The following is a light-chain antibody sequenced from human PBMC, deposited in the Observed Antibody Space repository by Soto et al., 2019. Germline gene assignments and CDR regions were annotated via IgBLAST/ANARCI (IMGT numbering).Light chain of an antibody. V-gene: IGLV1-47*01. J-gene: IGLJ1*01. Sequence: QSVLTQPPSAPGTPGQRVTISCSGRSSNIGSNSVYWYQQLPGTAPKLLIYRNNQRPSGVPDRFSGSKSGTSASLAITGLRTEDEADYYCAAWDGSLSGFVFGTGTKVTVL. CDR3: AAWDGSLSGFV. CDR2: RNN. CDR1: SSNIGSNS.